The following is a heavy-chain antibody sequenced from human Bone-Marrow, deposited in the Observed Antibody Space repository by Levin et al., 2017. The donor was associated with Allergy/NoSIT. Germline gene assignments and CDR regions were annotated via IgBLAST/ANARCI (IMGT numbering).Heavy chain of an antibody. CDR2: INYSGNT. J-gene: IGHJ6*02. CDR3: ASLPGYCSSTSCYGHYVMDV. CDR1: GDSISSTSYY. Sequence: SQTLSLTCTVSGDSISSTSYYWGWIRQPPGKGLEWMGSINYSGNTYYNPSLKSRVTISVDTSKNHFSLKLTSVTSAHTAAYHCASLPGYCSSTSCYGHYVMDVWGQGTTVTVSS. D-gene: IGHD2-2*01. V-gene: IGHV4-39*02.